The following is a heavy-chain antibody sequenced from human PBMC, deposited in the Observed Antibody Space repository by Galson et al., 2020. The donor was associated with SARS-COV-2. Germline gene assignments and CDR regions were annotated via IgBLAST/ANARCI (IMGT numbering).Heavy chain of an antibody. J-gene: IGHJ6*02. CDR2: ISSTSSNI. CDR3: ASDSSGQPDYSYGMDV. V-gene: IGHV3-21*01. CDR1: GFTFSSYT. D-gene: IGHD6-19*01. Sequence: TGGSLRLSCEASGFTFSSYTMNWVRQAPGKGLEWVSSISSTSSNIYYRDSVKGRFTVSRDNAKNSLYLQMNSLRAEDTAVYYCASDSSGQPDYSYGMDVWGQGTTVTVSS.